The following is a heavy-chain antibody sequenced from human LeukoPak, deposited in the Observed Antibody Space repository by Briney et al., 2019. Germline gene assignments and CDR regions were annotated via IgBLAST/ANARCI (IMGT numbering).Heavy chain of an antibody. Sequence: GASVKVSCKASGYTFTSYGISWVRQAPGQGLEWMGWISAYNGNTNYAQKLQGRVTMTTDTSTSAAYMELRSLRSDDTAVYYCARDLEITTLPYYYYYYMDVWGKGTTVTVSS. CDR2: ISAYNGNT. J-gene: IGHJ6*03. D-gene: IGHD4-11*01. CDR3: ARDLEITTLPYYYYYYMDV. V-gene: IGHV1-18*01. CDR1: GYTFTSYG.